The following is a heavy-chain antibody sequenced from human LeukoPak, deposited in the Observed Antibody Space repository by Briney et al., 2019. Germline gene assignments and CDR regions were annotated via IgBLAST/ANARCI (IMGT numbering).Heavy chain of an antibody. CDR3: ATFITIFGVVPSEGAFDI. CDR1: GGSISSSSYY. V-gene: IGHV4-39*01. D-gene: IGHD3-3*01. CDR2: IYYSGST. Sequence: SETLSLTCTVSGGSISSSSYYWGWIRQPPGKGLEWIGSIYYSGSTYYNPSLKSRVTISVDTSKNQFSLKLSSVTAADTAVYYCATFITIFGVVPSEGAFDIWGQGTMVTVSS. J-gene: IGHJ3*02.